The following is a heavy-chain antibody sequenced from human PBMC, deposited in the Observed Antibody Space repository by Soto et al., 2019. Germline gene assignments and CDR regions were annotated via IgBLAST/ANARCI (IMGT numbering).Heavy chain of an antibody. J-gene: IGHJ6*02. D-gene: IGHD3-10*01. CDR1: GGSISSGGYY. CDR2: IYYSGST. V-gene: IGHV4-31*03. Sequence: QVQLQESGPGLVKPSQTLSLTCTVSGGSISSGGYYWSWIRQHPGKGLEWIGYIYYSGSTYYNPSLNGRFTISVDTSKNQFSRKLSSVTAADTAVYYCARELRFGEDYYGMDVWGQGTTVTVSS. CDR3: ARELRFGEDYYGMDV.